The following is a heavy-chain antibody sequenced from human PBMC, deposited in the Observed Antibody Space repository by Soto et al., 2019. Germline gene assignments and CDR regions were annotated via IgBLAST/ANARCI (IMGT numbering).Heavy chain of an antibody. CDR1: VYTFSFCT. CDR2: VNPIASMS. CDR3: AASYGSGYRAFDY. D-gene: IGHD3-10*01. Sequence: QVKLVQSGTEVKKPGSSVKVSCKASVYTFSFCTINWVRQAPGLGLEWVGRVNPIASMSNYAHKFQGRVSMNGDKSTSTSYMEMRSLRCDATAMYFCAASYGSGYRAFDYWGQGALVIVSS. J-gene: IGHJ4*02. V-gene: IGHV1-69*02.